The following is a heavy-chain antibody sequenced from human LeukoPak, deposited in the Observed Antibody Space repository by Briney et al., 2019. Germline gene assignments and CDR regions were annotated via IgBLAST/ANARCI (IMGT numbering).Heavy chain of an antibody. CDR2: IYYSGST. CDR1: GGSISSGGYY. J-gene: IGHJ3*02. CDR3: ARDSPAGSGPIISIAFDI. V-gene: IGHV4-31*03. D-gene: IGHD3-10*01. Sequence: SETLSLNCTVSGGSISSGGYYWSWIRQHPGKGLEWIGYIYYSGSTYYNPSLKSRVTISVDTSKNQFSLKLSSVTAADTAVYYCARDSPAGSGPIISIAFDIWGQGTMVTVSS.